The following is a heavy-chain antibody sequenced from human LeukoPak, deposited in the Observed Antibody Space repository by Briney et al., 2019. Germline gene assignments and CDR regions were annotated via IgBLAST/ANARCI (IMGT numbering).Heavy chain of an antibody. CDR2: INPNSGGT. Sequence: ASVKVSCKASGYTFTGYYMHWVRQAPGQGLEWMGWINPNSGGTNYAQKFQGWVTMTRDTSISTAYMELSRLRSDGTAVYYCARAGQQLAGIDYWGQGTLVTVSS. CDR1: GYTFTGYY. J-gene: IGHJ4*02. CDR3: ARAGQQLAGIDY. D-gene: IGHD6-13*01. V-gene: IGHV1-2*04.